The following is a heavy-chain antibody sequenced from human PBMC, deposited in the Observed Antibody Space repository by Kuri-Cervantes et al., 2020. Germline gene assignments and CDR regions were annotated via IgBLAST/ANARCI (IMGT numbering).Heavy chain of an antibody. V-gene: IGHV1-69*13. CDR2: IIPIFGTA. Sequence: SVKVSCKASGGTFSSYAISWVRQAPGQGLEWMGGIIPIFGTANYAQKFQGRVTITADESTSTAYMELSSLRSEDTAVYYCASRGYSYGYDYYYGMDVWCQGTTVTVSS. CDR3: ASRGYSYGYDYYYGMDV. CDR1: GGTFSSYA. D-gene: IGHD5-18*01. J-gene: IGHJ6*02.